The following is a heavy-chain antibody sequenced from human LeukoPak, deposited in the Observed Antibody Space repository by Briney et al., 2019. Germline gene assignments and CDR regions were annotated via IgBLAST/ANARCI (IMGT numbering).Heavy chain of an antibody. CDR2: ISYDGSNK. CDR3: ARVRVGAYDFEY. J-gene: IGHJ4*02. Sequence: PGRSLRLSCAASGLTFSSYAMHWVRQAPGEGLEWVAVISYDGSNKYYADSVKGRFTISRDNSKNTLYLQMNSLRAEDTAVYYCARVRVGAYDFEYWGQGTLVTVSS. D-gene: IGHD3-10*01. CDR1: GLTFSSYA. V-gene: IGHV3-30-3*01.